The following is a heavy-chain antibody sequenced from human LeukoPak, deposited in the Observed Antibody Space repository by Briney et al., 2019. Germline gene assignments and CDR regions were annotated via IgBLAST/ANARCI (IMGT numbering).Heavy chain of an antibody. J-gene: IGHJ4*02. D-gene: IGHD6-13*01. CDR3: ESGGAAAGSY. V-gene: IGHV4-59*12. Sequence: SETLSLTCTVSGGSISDYYWNWIRQPPGRGLVWIGNVSYSGSTNYNPSLKSRVTISVDKSKNQFSLKLSSVTAADTAVYYCESGGAAAGSYWGQGTLVTVSS. CDR2: VSYSGST. CDR1: GGSISDYY.